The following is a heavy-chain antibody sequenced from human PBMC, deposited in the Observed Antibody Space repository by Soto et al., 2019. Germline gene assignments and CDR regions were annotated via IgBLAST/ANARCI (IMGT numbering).Heavy chain of an antibody. Sequence: GGSLRPSCAASGFTFSSYWLSWVRQAPGTGLEWVANIKQDGSEKYYVDSVKGRFTIYRDNAKNSLYLQMNSLRAEDTAVYYCARDEMRQWLLFMVDAFDIWGQGTMVTVSS. D-gene: IGHD6-19*01. V-gene: IGHV3-7*01. CDR3: ARDEMRQWLLFMVDAFDI. CDR1: GFTFSSYW. CDR2: IKQDGSEK. J-gene: IGHJ3*02.